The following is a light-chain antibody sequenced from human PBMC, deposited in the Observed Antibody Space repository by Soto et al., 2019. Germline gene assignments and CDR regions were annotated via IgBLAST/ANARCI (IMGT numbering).Light chain of an antibody. V-gene: IGLV2-14*01. CDR1: SSDVGGYNY. CDR3: SSYTSSNIDYV. J-gene: IGLJ1*01. CDR2: EVS. Sequence: QSVLTQPASVSGSPGQSITISCTGTSSDVGGYNYVSWYQQHPGKAPKLMIYEVSNRPSGVSNRFSGSKSGNTASLTISGLLAEDEADYYCSSYTSSNIDYVFGTGTKLTVL.